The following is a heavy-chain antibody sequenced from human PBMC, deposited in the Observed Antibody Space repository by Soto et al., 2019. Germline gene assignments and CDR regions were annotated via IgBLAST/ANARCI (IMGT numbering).Heavy chain of an antibody. CDR1: GDSVSSNSAA. V-gene: IGHV6-1*01. J-gene: IGHJ4*02. D-gene: IGHD1-7*01. Sequence: SQTLSLTCAISGDSVSSNSAAWNWIRQSPSRGLEWLGRTYYRSKWYNDYAVSVKSRITINPDTSKNQFSLQLNSVTPEDTAVYYCARDVFAWGGVTGTFFDYSGQGTLVTVSS. CDR3: ARDVFAWGGVTGTFFDY. CDR2: TYYRSKWYN.